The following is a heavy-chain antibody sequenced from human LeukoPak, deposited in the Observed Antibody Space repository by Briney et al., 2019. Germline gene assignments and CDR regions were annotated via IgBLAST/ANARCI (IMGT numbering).Heavy chain of an antibody. CDR3: ARSIRGYSSGWYYFDY. CDR1: GGSISSSSYY. J-gene: IGHJ4*02. CDR2: IYYSGST. V-gene: IGHV4-39*07. D-gene: IGHD6-19*01. Sequence: SETLSLTCTVSGGSISSSSYYWGWIRQPPGKDLEWIGSIYYSGSTYYNPSLKSRVTISVDTSKNQFSVKLSSVTAADTAVYYCARSIRGYSSGWYYFDYWGQGTLITVSS.